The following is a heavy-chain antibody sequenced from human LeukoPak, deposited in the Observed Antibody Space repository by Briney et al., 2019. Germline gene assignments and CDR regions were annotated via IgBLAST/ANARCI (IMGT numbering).Heavy chain of an antibody. Sequence: ASVKVSCKASGYTFTSHFMHWVRQAPGQGLEWMGIINPRGGSTSYTQKFQGRVTMTRDTSTSTVYMELSSLRSEDAAVYYCARVLPRYSYGPAGYFDYWGQGTLVTVSS. CDR2: INPRGGST. CDR3: ARVLPRYSYGPAGYFDY. V-gene: IGHV1-46*01. CDR1: GYTFTSHF. D-gene: IGHD5-18*01. J-gene: IGHJ4*02.